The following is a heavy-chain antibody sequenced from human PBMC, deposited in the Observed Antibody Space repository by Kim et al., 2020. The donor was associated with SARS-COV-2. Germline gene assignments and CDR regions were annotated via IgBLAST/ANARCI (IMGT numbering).Heavy chain of an antibody. D-gene: IGHD3-22*01. V-gene: IGHV3-48*03. J-gene: IGHJ4*02. CDR3: AREYYYDSSGYLAPLFDY. Sequence: GRFTISRDNAKNSLYLQMNSLRAEDTAVYYCAREYYYDSSGYLAPLFDYWGQGTLVTVSS.